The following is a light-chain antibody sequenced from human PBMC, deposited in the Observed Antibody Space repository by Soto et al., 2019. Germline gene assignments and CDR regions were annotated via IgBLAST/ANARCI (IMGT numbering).Light chain of an antibody. Sequence: DIQVTQSPPTLSASVGDRVTITCRASQTISTWMTWYQQKPGKAPKLLIYEASIFESGVPSRFSGSGSGTQFTLTISSLQPDDFATYYCQQYNSYPWTFSQGTKVDIK. J-gene: IGKJ1*01. CDR3: QQYNSYPWT. CDR2: EAS. CDR1: QTISTW. V-gene: IGKV1-5*03.